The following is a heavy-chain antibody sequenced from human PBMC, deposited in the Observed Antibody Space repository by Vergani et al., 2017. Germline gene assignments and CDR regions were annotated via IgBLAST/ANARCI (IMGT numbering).Heavy chain of an antibody. CDR1: GGSISSYY. CDR3: ARVALGYCSSTSCLYYYYYYMDV. D-gene: IGHD2-2*01. V-gene: IGHV4-59*01. Sequence: QVQLQESGPGLVKPSETLSLTCTVSGGSISSYYWSWIRQPPGKGLEWIGYIYYSGSTNYNPSLKSRVTISVDTSKNQFSLKLGSVTAADTAVYYCARVALGYCSSTSCLYYYYYYMDVWGKGTTVTVSS. J-gene: IGHJ6*03. CDR2: IYYSGST.